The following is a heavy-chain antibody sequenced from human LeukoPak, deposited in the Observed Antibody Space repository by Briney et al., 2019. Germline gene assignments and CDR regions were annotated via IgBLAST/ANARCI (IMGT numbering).Heavy chain of an antibody. CDR2: ISSSTTYI. CDR1: GFTFSSYT. Sequence: PGGSLRLSCAASGFTFSSYTMNWVRQAPGKGLEWVSSISSSTTYINYADSVKGRFTISRDNAKNSLYLQMNSLRAEDTAVYHCARMFYDSSGCTHFDYWGQGALVTVSS. D-gene: IGHD3-22*01. CDR3: ARMFYDSSGCTHFDY. J-gene: IGHJ4*02. V-gene: IGHV3-21*01.